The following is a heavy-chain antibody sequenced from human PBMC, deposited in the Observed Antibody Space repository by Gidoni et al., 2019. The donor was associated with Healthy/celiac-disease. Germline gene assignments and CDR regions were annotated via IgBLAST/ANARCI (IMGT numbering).Heavy chain of an antibody. CDR3: AREGHYYDSSGYYFCFDP. Sequence: QVQLQESGQGLVKPSQTLSITCTVSGGSISSGRYYWSWIRQPAGKGLEWIGRIYTSGRTNYNPSLKSRVTISVDTSKNQFSLKLSSVTAADTAVYYCAREGHYYDSSGYYFCFDPWGQGTLVTVSS. CDR2: IYTSGRT. CDR1: GGSISSGRYY. D-gene: IGHD3-22*01. J-gene: IGHJ5*02. V-gene: IGHV4-61*02.